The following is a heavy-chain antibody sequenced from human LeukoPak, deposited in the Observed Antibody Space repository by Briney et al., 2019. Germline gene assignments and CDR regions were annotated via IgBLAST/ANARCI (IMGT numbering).Heavy chain of an antibody. CDR3: ARGITIFGVATPYFDY. CDR1: GGSFSGYY. Sequence: PSETLSLTCAVYGGSFSGYYWSWIRQPPGKGLEWIGEINHSGSTNYNPSLKSRVTISVDTSKNQFSLKLSSVTAADTAVYYCARGITIFGVATPYFDYWGQGTLVTVSS. J-gene: IGHJ4*02. D-gene: IGHD3-3*01. CDR2: INHSGST. V-gene: IGHV4-34*01.